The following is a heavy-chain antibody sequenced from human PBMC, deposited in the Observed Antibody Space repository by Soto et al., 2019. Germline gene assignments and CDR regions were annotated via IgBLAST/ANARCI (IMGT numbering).Heavy chain of an antibody. V-gene: IGHV4-39*01. CDR1: GGSISSSSYY. D-gene: IGHD2-15*01. Sequence: SETLSLTCTVSGGSISSSSYYWGWIRQPPGKGLEWIGSIYYSGSTYYNPSLKSRVTISVDTSKNQFSLKLSSVTAADTAVYYCARHGHCSGGSCYDTQQMDVWGQGTTVTVSS. CDR2: IYYSGST. CDR3: ARHGHCSGGSCYDTQQMDV. J-gene: IGHJ6*02.